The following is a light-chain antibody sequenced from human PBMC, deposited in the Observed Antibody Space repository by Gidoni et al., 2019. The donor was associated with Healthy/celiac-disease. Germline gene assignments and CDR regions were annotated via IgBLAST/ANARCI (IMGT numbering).Light chain of an antibody. CDR3: QQSYSTPYT. Sequence: DIQMTQSPSSLSASVGDRVTITGRASKIISSNLNWYQQKPGKAPKLLIYAAASLKSGVPSRFSGSRSGADFTLTISSLQPEDFATYYCQQSYSTPYTFGQGTKVEIK. CDR1: KIISSN. J-gene: IGKJ2*01. CDR2: AAA. V-gene: IGKV1-39*01.